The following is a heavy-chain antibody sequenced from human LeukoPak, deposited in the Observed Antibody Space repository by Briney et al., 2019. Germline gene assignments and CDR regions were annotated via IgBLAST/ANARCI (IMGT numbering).Heavy chain of an antibody. CDR3: AREVAATWASDI. D-gene: IGHD5-12*01. CDR2: TFYRSNWYD. V-gene: IGHV6-1*01. CDR1: GDSVSSNTAA. Sequence: SQTLSLTCTISGDSVSSNTAAWNWIRQSPSRGLEWLGRTFYRSNWYDDYAASVKSRITINPDTSKNQFSLHLKSVTPEDTAVYYCAREVAATWASDIWGQGTRVTVSS. J-gene: IGHJ3*02.